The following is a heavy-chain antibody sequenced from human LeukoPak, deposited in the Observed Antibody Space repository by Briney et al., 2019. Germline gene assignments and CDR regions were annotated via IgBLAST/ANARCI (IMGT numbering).Heavy chain of an antibody. CDR3: ARRQLVVPFSWFDP. J-gene: IGHJ5*02. Sequence: SETLSLTCTVSGGSISSYYWSWIRQPPGKGLEWIGYIYYSGSTNYNPSLKSRVTISVDTSKNQFSLKLSSVTAADTAVYYCARRQLVVPFSWFDPWGQGTLVTVSP. D-gene: IGHD2-2*01. CDR1: GGSISSYY. V-gene: IGHV4-59*08. CDR2: IYYSGST.